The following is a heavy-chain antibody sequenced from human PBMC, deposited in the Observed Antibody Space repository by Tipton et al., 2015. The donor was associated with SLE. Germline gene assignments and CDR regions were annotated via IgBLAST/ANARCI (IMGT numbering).Heavy chain of an antibody. CDR1: GGTFSSYA. CDR2: INPNSGGT. D-gene: IGHD3-3*01. CDR3: ARGTTGVVIAFDI. J-gene: IGHJ3*02. Sequence: QLVQSGAEVKKPGSSVKVSCKASGGTFSSYAISWVRQAPGQGLEWMGWINPNSGGTNYAQKFQGRVAMTRDTSISTAYMELSRLRSDDTAVYYCARGTTGVVIAFDIWGQGTMVTVSS. V-gene: IGHV1-2*02.